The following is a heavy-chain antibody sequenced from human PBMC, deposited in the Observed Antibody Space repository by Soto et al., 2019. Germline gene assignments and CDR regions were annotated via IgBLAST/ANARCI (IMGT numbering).Heavy chain of an antibody. V-gene: IGHV4-59*01. CDR2: VYYSGNT. J-gene: IGHJ4*02. CDR1: GGSIKTYD. D-gene: IGHD1-26*01. CDR3: ASPSGSYYRFDY. Sequence: PSETLAVTCTVSGGSIKTYDWSWIRQPPGKGLEWTAYVYYSGNTYYNPSRKSRVTISVDTSKNQFSLKLGSVTAADTAVYYCASPSGSYYRFDYWGQGTLVTVSS.